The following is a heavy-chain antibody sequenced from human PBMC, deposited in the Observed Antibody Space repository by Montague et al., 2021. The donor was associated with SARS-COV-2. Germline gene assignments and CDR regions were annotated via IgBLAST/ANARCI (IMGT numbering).Heavy chain of an antibody. V-gene: IGHV4-61*01. Sequence: SETLSLTCTVSGGSVSSGSYYWSWIRQPPGKGLEWIGYMYDSGITHYASGITHYNPSLRSRVSISVDRSVNQFSLSLSSVTAADTAVYYCADRDGYKQTMDYWGQGTLVTVSS. CDR3: ADRDGYKQTMDY. CDR1: GGSVSSGSYY. J-gene: IGHJ4*02. D-gene: IGHD5-24*01. CDR2: MYDSGITHYASGIT.